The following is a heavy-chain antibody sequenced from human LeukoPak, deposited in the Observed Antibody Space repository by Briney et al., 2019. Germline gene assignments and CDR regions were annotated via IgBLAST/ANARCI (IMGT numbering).Heavy chain of an antibody. CDR2: ISSSSSYI. J-gene: IGHJ6*02. D-gene: IGHD5-18*01. Sequence: GGSLRLSCAASGFTFSSYSMNWVRQAPGKGREWVSYISSSSSYIYYADSVKGRFTISRDNAKNSLYLQMNSLRAEDTAVYYCARKNRSWYSYGEMRYYYYGMDVWGQGTTVTVSS. CDR3: ARKNRSWYSYGEMRYYYYGMDV. V-gene: IGHV3-21*01. CDR1: GFTFSSYS.